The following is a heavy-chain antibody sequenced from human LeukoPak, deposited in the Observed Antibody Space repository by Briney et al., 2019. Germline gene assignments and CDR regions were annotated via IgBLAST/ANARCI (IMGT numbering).Heavy chain of an antibody. Sequence: PGRSLRLSCAASGFTFSSYGMHWVRQAPGKGLEWVAVIWYDGSNKYYADSVKGRFTISRDNAKNSLYLQMNSLRAEDTAVYYCARDSSGYYSYYYGMDVWGQGTTVTVSS. V-gene: IGHV3-33*01. CDR1: GFTFSSYG. J-gene: IGHJ6*02. D-gene: IGHD3-22*01. CDR2: IWYDGSNK. CDR3: ARDSSGYYSYYYGMDV.